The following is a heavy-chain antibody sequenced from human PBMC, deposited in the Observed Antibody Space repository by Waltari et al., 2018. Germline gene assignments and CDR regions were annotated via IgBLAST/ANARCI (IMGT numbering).Heavy chain of an antibody. D-gene: IGHD4-17*01. CDR2: ISSSSSYI. Sequence: EVQLVESGGGLVKPGGSLRLSCAASGFTFSSYSMNWVRQAPGKGLEWVSYISSSSSYIYYADSVKGRFTISRDNAKNSLYLQMNSLRAEDTAVYYCARRGWYGDDAFDIWGQGTMVTVSS. CDR1: GFTFSSYS. V-gene: IGHV3-21*01. CDR3: ARRGWYGDDAFDI. J-gene: IGHJ3*02.